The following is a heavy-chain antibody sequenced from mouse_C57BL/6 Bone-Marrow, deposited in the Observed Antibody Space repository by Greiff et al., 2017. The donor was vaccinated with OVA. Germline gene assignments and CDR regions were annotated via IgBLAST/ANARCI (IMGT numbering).Heavy chain of an antibody. CDR1: GYSITSGYF. CDR2: ISYDGSN. CDR3: AREGPWFAD. Sequence: EVKLMESGPGLVKPSQSLSLTCSVPGYSITSGYFWNWIRRFPGNKLDWMGNISYDGSNNYNPSLKNRISITRDTSTNQFFLKLNSVTTEDTATYYCAREGPWFADWGQGTLVTVSA. V-gene: IGHV3-6*01. J-gene: IGHJ3*01.